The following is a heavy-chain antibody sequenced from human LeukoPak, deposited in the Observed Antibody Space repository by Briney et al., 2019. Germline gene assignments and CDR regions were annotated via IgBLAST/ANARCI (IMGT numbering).Heavy chain of an antibody. Sequence: SETLSLTCTVSGGSISSYYWSWIRQPPGKGLEWIGYIYYSGSFNYNPSLKSRATISADTSKKQFSMKLSSVTAADTAVYYCARSPDGYRYTYFDYWGQGTLVTVPS. D-gene: IGHD5-18*01. J-gene: IGHJ4*02. CDR3: ARSPDGYRYTYFDY. CDR1: GGSISSYY. V-gene: IGHV4-59*01. CDR2: IYYSGSF.